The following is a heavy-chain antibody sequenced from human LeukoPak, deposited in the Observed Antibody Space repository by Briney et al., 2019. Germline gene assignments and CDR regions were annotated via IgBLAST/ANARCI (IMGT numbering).Heavy chain of an antibody. J-gene: IGHJ4*02. V-gene: IGHV3-43*02. CDR1: GLPIADFA. CDR2: IRGDGVST. Sequence: PGGSLRLSCVASGLPIADFAMHWVRQAPGKGLECVSLIRGDGVSTFYADSVKGRFSISRDNSKNSLSLEMNSLRTEDTVMYYCARESGKFDYWGQGTLVAVSS. CDR3: ARESGKFDY.